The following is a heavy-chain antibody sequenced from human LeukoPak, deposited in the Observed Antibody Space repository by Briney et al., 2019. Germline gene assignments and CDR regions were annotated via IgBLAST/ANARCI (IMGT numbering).Heavy chain of an antibody. Sequence: PGGSLRLSCADSGFTVSSNYMRWVRQAPGKGREWVSVIYSGGSTHYADSVKGRFTISRDNSKNTLYLQMNSLRAEDTAVYYCARDRLHYDSLTGYPADWGQGTLVTVSS. D-gene: IGHD3-9*01. J-gene: IGHJ4*02. CDR2: IYSGGST. CDR3: ARDRLHYDSLTGYPAD. V-gene: IGHV3-66*01. CDR1: GFTVSSNY.